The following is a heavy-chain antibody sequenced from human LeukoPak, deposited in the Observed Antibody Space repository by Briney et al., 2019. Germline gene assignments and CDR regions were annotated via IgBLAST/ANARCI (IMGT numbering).Heavy chain of an antibody. CDR2: IRYDGSDK. CDR3: ARDPRFCSGGSCYSLDAFDI. V-gene: IGHV3-30*02. D-gene: IGHD2-15*01. J-gene: IGHJ3*02. CDR1: GFTFSNYG. Sequence: GSLRLSCAASGFTFSNYGIHWVRQAPGKGLEWVAFIRYDGSDKYYADSVKGRFTISRDNSKNTVYLQMNSLRAEDTAVYYCARDPRFCSGGSCYSLDAFDIWGQGTMVTVSS.